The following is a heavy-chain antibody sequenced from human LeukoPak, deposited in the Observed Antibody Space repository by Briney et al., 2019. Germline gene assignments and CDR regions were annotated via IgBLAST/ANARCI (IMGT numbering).Heavy chain of an antibody. J-gene: IGHJ3*02. V-gene: IGHV1-8*01. CDR3: ARNDYGGHDAFDI. CDR2: MNPNSGNT. Sequence: ASVKVSCKASGYTFTSYDINWVRQATGQGLEWMGWMNPNSGNTGFAQKLQGRVTMTRTTSISTAYMELSSLRSEDTAVYYCARNDYGGHDAFDIWGQGTMVTVSS. CDR1: GYTFTSYD. D-gene: IGHD4-17*01.